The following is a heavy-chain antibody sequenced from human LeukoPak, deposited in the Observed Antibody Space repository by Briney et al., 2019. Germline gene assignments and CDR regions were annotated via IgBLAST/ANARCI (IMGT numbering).Heavy chain of an antibody. CDR3: ARERQQPYCFDY. V-gene: IGHV1-69*13. J-gene: IGHJ4*02. Sequence: SVKVSCKASGGTFSSYAISWVRQAPGQGLEWMGGIIPIFGTANYAQKFQGRVTITADESTSTAYMELSSLRSEDTAVYYCARERQQPYCFDYWGQGTLVTVSS. CDR2: IIPIFGTA. CDR1: GGTFSSYA. D-gene: IGHD6-13*01.